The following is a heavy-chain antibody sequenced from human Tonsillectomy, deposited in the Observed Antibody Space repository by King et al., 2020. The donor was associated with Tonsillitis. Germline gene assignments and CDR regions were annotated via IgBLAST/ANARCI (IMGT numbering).Heavy chain of an antibody. J-gene: IGHJ1*01. D-gene: IGHD3-22*01. CDR3: ARDDRDYADSSDRYCLH. Sequence: VQLVESGAEVKKPGASVKVSCKASGYTFTSYGITWVRQAPGQGLEWMGWISAYNGNSNYIQQLQGRVTMTTDTSTSAAYMELRSLRSDDTAVYYCARDDRDYADSSDRYCLHWGQGTLVTVAS. V-gene: IGHV1-18*01. CDR2: ISAYNGNS. CDR1: GYTFTSYG.